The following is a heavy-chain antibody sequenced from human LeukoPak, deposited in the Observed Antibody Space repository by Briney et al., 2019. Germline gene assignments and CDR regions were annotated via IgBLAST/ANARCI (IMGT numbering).Heavy chain of an antibody. CDR1: GYTFTSYG. D-gene: IGHD2-21*01. CDR2: ISAYNGNT. J-gene: IGHJ2*01. Sequence: GASVKVSCKASGYTFTSYGISWVRQAPGQGLEWMGWISAYNGNTNYAQKLQGRVTMTTDTSTSTAYMELRSLRSDDTAVYYCARAKPKDRAYCGGDCYGRTGRTRYRQDWYFDLWGRGTLVTVSS. CDR3: ARAKPKDRAYCGGDCYGRTGRTRYRQDWYFDL. V-gene: IGHV1-18*01.